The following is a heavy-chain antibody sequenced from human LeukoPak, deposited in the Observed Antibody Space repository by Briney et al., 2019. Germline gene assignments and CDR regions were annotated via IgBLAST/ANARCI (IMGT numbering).Heavy chain of an antibody. CDR2: ISYDGSDK. CDR3: ARDWGGYDFWSGFGLDY. J-gene: IGHJ4*02. V-gene: IGHV3-30*03. Sequence: GGSLRLSRAASGFSFSNYVIHWVRQAPGKGLEWVAVISYDGSDKYYADSVKGRFTISRDNPKSTLFLEMNSLKIEDTAVYYCARDWGGYDFWSGFGLDYWGQGTLVTVSS. CDR1: GFSFSNYV. D-gene: IGHD3-3*01.